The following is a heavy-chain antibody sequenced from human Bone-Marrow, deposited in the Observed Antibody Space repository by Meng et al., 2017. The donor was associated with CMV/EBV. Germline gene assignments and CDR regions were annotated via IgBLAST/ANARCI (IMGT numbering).Heavy chain of an antibody. CDR2: VYHGGCDT. CDR3: ARPPLGYWSSTSFFAAFDI. J-gene: IGHJ3*02. Sequence: GESLRLSCKGSGYSFTSYWIGWVRQVPGKGLEWMGSVYHGGCDTRYSPSFKGQVTISTDKAISTAYLQWISLNAADTAMYHCARPPLGYWSSTSFFAAFDIWGQGTTVTVS. CDR1: GYSFTSYW. D-gene: IGHD2-2*01. V-gene: IGHV5-51*01.